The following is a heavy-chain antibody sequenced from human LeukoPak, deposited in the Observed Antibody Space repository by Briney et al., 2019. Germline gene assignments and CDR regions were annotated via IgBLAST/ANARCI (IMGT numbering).Heavy chain of an antibody. V-gene: IGHV3-74*01. D-gene: IGHD3-16*01. CDR3: ARGGSYGDF. CDR1: GFTFRSYW. CDR2: LKSDGSSR. J-gene: IGHJ4*02. Sequence: GGSLRLSCEASGFTFRSYWMHWVRQTPGRGLVWVSSLKSDGSSRTYADSVKGRFTISRDKTKNTLYLQMNSLIAADTAVYYCARGGSYGDFWGQGTLVTVSS.